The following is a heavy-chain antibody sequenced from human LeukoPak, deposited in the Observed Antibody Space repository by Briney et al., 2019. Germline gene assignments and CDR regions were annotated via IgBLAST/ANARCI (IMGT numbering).Heavy chain of an antibody. J-gene: IGHJ4*02. CDR1: GGSFTAYY. CDR3: ARSPPRGDYSGSASHYNR. CDR2: INHSGSA. V-gene: IGHV4-34*01. D-gene: IGHD3-10*01. Sequence: SETLSLTCAVPGGSFTAYYWIWIRQPPGKGLEWIGEINHSGSANYNPPLKSRVTISVDTSKNQFSLRLRSVTAADTAVYFCARSPPRGDYSGSASHYNRWGPGTLVTVSS.